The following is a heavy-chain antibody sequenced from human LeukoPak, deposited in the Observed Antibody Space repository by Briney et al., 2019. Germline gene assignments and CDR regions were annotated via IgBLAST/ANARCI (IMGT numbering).Heavy chain of an antibody. CDR2: ISDDGRSK. Sequence: GGSLRLSCAASGFIFISYGMHWVRQAPGKGLEWVGVISDDGRSKDYADSVKGRFTISRDDSKDTLYLQMNSLRDEDTAVYYCAKRPSDYGDYVSYFDYWGQGTLVTVSS. CDR1: GFIFISYG. D-gene: IGHD4-17*01. J-gene: IGHJ4*02. CDR3: AKRPSDYGDYVSYFDY. V-gene: IGHV3-30*18.